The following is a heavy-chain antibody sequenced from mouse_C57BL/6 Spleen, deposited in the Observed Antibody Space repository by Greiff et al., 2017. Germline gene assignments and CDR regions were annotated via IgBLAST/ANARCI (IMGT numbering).Heavy chain of an antibody. D-gene: IGHD1-1*01. CDR2: IDPNSGGT. J-gene: IGHJ1*03. Sequence: QVQLQQPGAELVKPGASVKLSCKASGYTFTSYWMHWVKPRPGRGLEWIGRIDPNSGGTKYNEKFKSKATLTVDKPSSTAYMQLSRLTSEDSAVYYCAREGAYYGSSYDWYFDVWGTGTTVTVSS. CDR3: AREGAYYGSSYDWYFDV. V-gene: IGHV1-72*01. CDR1: GYTFTSYW.